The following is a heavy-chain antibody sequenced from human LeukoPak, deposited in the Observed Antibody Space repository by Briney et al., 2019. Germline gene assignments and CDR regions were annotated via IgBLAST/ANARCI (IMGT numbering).Heavy chain of an antibody. V-gene: IGHV1-69*05. J-gene: IGHJ5*02. Sequence: SVKVSCKASGGTFSSYAISWVRQAPGQGLEWMGGIIPIFGTANYAQKFQGRVTITTDESTSTAYMELSSLRSEDTAVYYCARDQKRYYDFWSGHNWFDPWGQGTLVTVSS. CDR3: ARDQKRYYDFWSGHNWFDP. CDR1: GGTFSSYA. CDR2: IIPIFGTA. D-gene: IGHD3-3*01.